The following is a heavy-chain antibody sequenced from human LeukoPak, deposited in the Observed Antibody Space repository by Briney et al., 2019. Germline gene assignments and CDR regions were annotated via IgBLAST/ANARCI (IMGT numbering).Heavy chain of an antibody. D-gene: IGHD3-3*01. CDR3: AREGIFGVVIAPFDP. CDR2: IIPIFGTA. Sequence: SVKVSCKASGGTFSSYAISWVRQAPGQGLEWMGRIIPIFGTANYAQKFQGRVTITTDESTSTASMELSSLRSEDTAVYYCAREGIFGVVIAPFDPWGQGTLVTVSS. V-gene: IGHV1-69*05. CDR1: GGTFSSYA. J-gene: IGHJ5*02.